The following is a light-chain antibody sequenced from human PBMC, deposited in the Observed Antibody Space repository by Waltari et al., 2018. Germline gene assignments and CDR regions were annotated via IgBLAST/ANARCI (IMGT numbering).Light chain of an antibody. CDR1: TTDF. J-gene: IGLJ3*02. Sequence: QSALTQPASMSGSPGQSITISCTSTTTDFVSWYQHLPGKAPRLLIYEGSTRPSGLSGRFSGSQSGNTASLTISGLEFDDQATYYCCSSSGGDTWVFGGGTELAVL. CDR2: EGS. CDR3: CSSSGGDTWV. V-gene: IGLV2-23*01.